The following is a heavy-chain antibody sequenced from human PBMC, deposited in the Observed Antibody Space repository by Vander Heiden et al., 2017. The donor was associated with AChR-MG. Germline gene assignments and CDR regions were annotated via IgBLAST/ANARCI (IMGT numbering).Heavy chain of an antibody. CDR2: INPGSGDT. CDR3: ARDGGDYGDYRLDY. V-gene: IGHV1-2*04. J-gene: IGHJ4*02. D-gene: IGHD4-17*01. CDR1: GYTFTDYY. Sequence: QVHLVQSGAEVKQPGASVKVSRQASGYTFTDYYIHWVRQAPGQGLEWLGWINPGSGDTSYPQRFQGWVTMTRDTAITTVYMDMSRLKSDDTAVYYCARDGGDYGDYRLDYWGQGTLITVSS.